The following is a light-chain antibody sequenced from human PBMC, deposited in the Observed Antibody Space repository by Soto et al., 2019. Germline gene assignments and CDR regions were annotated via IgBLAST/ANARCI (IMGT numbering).Light chain of an antibody. J-gene: IGLJ2*01. V-gene: IGLV1-40*01. CDR1: SSNIGAGYD. CDR2: GNS. CDR3: QSYDSILSGVV. Sequence: QSVLTQPPSVSGAPGQRVTISYTGSSSNIGAGYDVHWYQQLPETAPKLLIYGNSNRPSGVPDRFSGSKSGTSASLAITGLQAEDEADYYCQSYDSILSGVVFGGGTKLTVL.